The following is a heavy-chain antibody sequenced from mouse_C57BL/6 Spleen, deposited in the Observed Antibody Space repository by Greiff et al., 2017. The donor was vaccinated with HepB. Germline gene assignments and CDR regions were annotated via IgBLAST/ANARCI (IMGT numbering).Heavy chain of an antibody. Sequence: DVKLQESGAELVRPGSSVKMSCKTSGYTFTSYGINWVKQRPGQGLEWIGYIYIGNGYTEYNEKFKGKATLTSDTSSSTAYMQLSSLTSEDSAIYFCARSPYDGSSPRYFDVWGTGTTVTVSS. D-gene: IGHD1-1*01. J-gene: IGHJ1*03. V-gene: IGHV1-58*01. CDR3: ARSPYDGSSPRYFDV. CDR2: IYIGNGYT. CDR1: GYTFTSYG.